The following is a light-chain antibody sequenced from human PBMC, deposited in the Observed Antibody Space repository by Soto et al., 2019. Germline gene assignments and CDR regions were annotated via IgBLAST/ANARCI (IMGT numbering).Light chain of an antibody. V-gene: IGLV1-40*01. J-gene: IGLJ2*01. CDR2: GNS. CDR1: SSNIGAGYD. Sequence: VLTQPPSVSGAPGQRVTLSCTGSSSNIGAGYDVHWYQQLPGTAPKLLIYGNSNRPSGVPDRFSGSKSGTSASLAITGLQAEDEADYYCQSYDSSLSGSVFGGGTKLTVL. CDR3: QSYDSSLSGSV.